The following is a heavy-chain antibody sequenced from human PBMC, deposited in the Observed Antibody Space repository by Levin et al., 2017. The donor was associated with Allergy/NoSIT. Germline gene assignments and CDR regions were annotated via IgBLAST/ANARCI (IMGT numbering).Heavy chain of an antibody. J-gene: IGHJ4*02. Sequence: GESLKISCAASGFTFRSYAMSWVRRAPGKGLEWVSAISAGGSDTYYTDSVKGRFTISRDNSKNTLYLQMNRLRAEDTAVYYCAKSRDGYNVNDFDYWGQGTLVTVSS. D-gene: IGHD5-24*01. CDR2: ISAGGSDT. CDR1: GFTFRSYA. CDR3: AKSRDGYNVNDFDY. V-gene: IGHV3-23*01.